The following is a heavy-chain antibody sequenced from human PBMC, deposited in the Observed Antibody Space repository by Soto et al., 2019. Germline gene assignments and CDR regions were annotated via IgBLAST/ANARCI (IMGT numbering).Heavy chain of an antibody. D-gene: IGHD3-22*01. CDR1: GGTFSSYA. CDR3: ARSHDSSGYRRGGMDV. V-gene: IGHV1-69*13. CDR2: IIPIFGTA. Sequence: SVKVSCKASGGTFSSYAISWVRQAPGQGLEWMGGIIPIFGTANYAQKFRGRVTITADESTSTAYMELSSLRSEDTAVYYCARSHDSSGYRRGGMDVWGQGTTVTGSS. J-gene: IGHJ6*02.